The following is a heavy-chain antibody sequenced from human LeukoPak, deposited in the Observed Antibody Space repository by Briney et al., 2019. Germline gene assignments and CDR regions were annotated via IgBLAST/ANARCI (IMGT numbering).Heavy chain of an antibody. J-gene: IGHJ4*02. Sequence: NCGGSLRLSCAASGFTFSPYTMNWVRQAPGRGLEWVSSISSSSSFIYYADSVKGRFTISRDNAKNSLYLQMHSLRAEDTAVYYCARVGSSGWYDYWGQGTLVTVSS. CDR1: GFTFSPYT. V-gene: IGHV3-21*01. CDR2: ISSSSSFI. CDR3: ARVGSSGWYDY. D-gene: IGHD6-19*01.